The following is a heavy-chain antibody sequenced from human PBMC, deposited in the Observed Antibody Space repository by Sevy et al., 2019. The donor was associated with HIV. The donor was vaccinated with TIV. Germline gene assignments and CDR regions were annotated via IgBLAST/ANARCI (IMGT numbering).Heavy chain of an antibody. CDR1: GGSISSGGYY. J-gene: IGHJ4*02. CDR3: ARARIAVAGTVEGFDY. D-gene: IGHD6-19*01. CDR2: IYYSGST. V-gene: IGHV4-31*03. Sequence: SETLSLTCTVSGGSISSGGYYWSWIRQHPGKGLEWIGYIYYSGSTYYNPSLKSRVTISVDTSKNRFSLKLSSVTAADTAVYYCARARIAVAGTVEGFDYWGQGTLVTVSS.